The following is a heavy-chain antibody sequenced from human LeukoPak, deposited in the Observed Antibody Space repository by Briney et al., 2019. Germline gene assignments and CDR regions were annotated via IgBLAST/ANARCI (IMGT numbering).Heavy chain of an antibody. J-gene: IGHJ6*02. CDR2: IYSGGST. CDR1: GFTVSSNY. D-gene: IGHD2-2*01. Sequence: GGSLRLSCAASGFTVSSNYMSWVRQAPGKGLEWVSVIYSGGSTYYADSVKGRFTISRDNSKNTLYLQMNSLRAEDTAVYYCAKGYCSGTSCYGHGYYYGMDVWGQGTTVTVSS. V-gene: IGHV3-66*01. CDR3: AKGYCSGTSCYGHGYYYGMDV.